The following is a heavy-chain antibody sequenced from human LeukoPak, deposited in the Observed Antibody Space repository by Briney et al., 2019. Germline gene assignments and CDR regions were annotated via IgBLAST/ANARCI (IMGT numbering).Heavy chain of an antibody. Sequence: GGSLRLSCAASGFTFSTYSMNWVRQAPGKGLEWVSYISSGSSTIYYADSVKGRFTISRDNAKNSLYLQMNSLRAEDTAVYYCARGSTYYDSSGQVPFDYWGQGTLVTVSS. CDR1: GFTFSTYS. CDR3: ARGSTYYDSSGQVPFDY. V-gene: IGHV3-48*01. D-gene: IGHD3-22*01. CDR2: ISSGSSTI. J-gene: IGHJ4*02.